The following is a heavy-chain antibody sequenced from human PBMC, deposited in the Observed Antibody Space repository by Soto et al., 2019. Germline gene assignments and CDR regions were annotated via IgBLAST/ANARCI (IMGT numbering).Heavy chain of an antibody. CDR3: ARVPYYYDSSGYYSDSGYYYGMDV. CDR1: GGSISSGGYY. J-gene: IGHJ6*02. D-gene: IGHD3-22*01. CDR2: IYYSGST. V-gene: IGHV4-31*03. Sequence: SETLSLTCTISGGSISSGGYYWIWIRQDPGKGLEWIGYIYYSGSTYYNPSLKSRVTISVDTSKNQFSLKLSSVTAADTAVYYCARVPYYYDSSGYYSDSGYYYGMDVWGQGTTVTVSS.